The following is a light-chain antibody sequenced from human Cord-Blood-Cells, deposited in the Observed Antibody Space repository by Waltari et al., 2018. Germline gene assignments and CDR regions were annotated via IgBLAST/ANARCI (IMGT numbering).Light chain of an antibody. CDR2: GAS. Sequence: EIVLTQSPGTLSLSPGERATLSCRASPSVSRSYLAWYQQKPGQAPRLLIYGASSRATGIPDRFSGSGSGTDFTLTISRLEPEDFAVYYCQQYGSSPGWTFGQGTKVEIK. J-gene: IGKJ1*01. V-gene: IGKV3-20*01. CDR1: PSVSRSY. CDR3: QQYGSSPGWT.